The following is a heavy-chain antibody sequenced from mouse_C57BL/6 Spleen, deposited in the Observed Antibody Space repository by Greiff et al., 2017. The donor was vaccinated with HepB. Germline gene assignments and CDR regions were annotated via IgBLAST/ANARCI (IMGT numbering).Heavy chain of an antibody. D-gene: IGHD1-1*01. CDR3: ARFPYYYGSSSAMDY. J-gene: IGHJ4*01. Sequence: VQLQQSGPELVKPGASVKMSCKASGYTFTDYNMHWVKQSHGKSLEWIGYINPNYGGTSYNQKFKGKATLTVNKSSSTAYMELRSLTSEDSAVYYFARFPYYYGSSSAMDYWGQGTSVTVSS. CDR1: GYTFTDYN. V-gene: IGHV1-22*01. CDR2: INPNYGGT.